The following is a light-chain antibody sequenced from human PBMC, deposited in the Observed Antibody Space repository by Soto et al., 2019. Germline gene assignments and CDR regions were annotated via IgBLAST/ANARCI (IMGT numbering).Light chain of an antibody. CDR3: QSYDSSRSGGV. CDR1: SSNIGAGYD. CDR2: GNS. Sequence: QSVLTQPPSVSGSPGQRVTISCTGSSSNIGAGYDVHWYQQLPGTAPKLLIYGNSNRPSGVPDRFSGSKSGTSASLAITGLQAEAEADYYCQSYDSSRSGGVFGGGTKVTVL. V-gene: IGLV1-40*01. J-gene: IGLJ3*02.